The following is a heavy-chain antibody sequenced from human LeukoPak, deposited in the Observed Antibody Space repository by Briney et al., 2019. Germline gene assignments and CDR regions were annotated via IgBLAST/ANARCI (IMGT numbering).Heavy chain of an antibody. V-gene: IGHV3-7*01. Sequence: QTGGSLRLSCAASGFTFSSYWMSWVRQAPGKGLEWVANIKQDGSEKYYVDSVKGRFTISRDNAKNSLYLQMNSLRAEDTAVYYCARGLHYYDSSGYYYSYYYYGMDVWGQGTTVTVSS. CDR1: GFTFSSYW. D-gene: IGHD3-22*01. CDR2: IKQDGSEK. CDR3: ARGLHYYDSSGYYYSYYYYGMDV. J-gene: IGHJ6*02.